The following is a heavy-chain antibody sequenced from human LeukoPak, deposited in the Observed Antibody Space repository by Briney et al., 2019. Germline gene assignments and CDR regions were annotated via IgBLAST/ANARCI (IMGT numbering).Heavy chain of an antibody. D-gene: IGHD3-22*01. J-gene: IGHJ5*02. V-gene: IGHV3-33*06. CDR1: GFTFSSYG. CDR3: AKGSYYYDSSGPSDFDP. Sequence: PGGSLRPSCAASGFTFSSYGMHWVRQAPGKGLEWVAVIWYDGSNKYYADSVKGRFTISRDNSKNTLYLQMNSLRAEDTAVYYCAKGSYYYDSSGPSDFDPWGQETLVTVSS. CDR2: IWYDGSNK.